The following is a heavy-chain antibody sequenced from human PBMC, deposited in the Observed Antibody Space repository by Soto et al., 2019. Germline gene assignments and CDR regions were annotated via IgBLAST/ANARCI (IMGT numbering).Heavy chain of an antibody. Sequence: PSETLSLTCTVSGGSISSGGYYWSWIRQHPGKGLEWIGYIYYSGSTYYNPSLKSRVTISVDTSKNQFSLKLSSVTAADTAVYYCSVTALSSSPFYGMDVWGQGTTVTVSS. CDR1: GGSISSGGYY. D-gene: IGHD6-6*01. J-gene: IGHJ6*02. V-gene: IGHV4-31*03. CDR3: SVTALSSSPFYGMDV. CDR2: IYYSGST.